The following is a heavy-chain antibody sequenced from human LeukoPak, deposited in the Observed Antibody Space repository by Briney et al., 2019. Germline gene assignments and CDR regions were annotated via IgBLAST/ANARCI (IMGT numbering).Heavy chain of an antibody. D-gene: IGHD3-22*01. CDR1: GGSISSGGYS. CDR2: IYYSGST. V-gene: IGHV4-30-2*03. J-gene: IGHJ4*02. Sequence: SQTLSLTCAVSGGSISSGGYSWSWIRQPPGKGLEWIGTIYYSGSTYYNPSLKSRVTISVDTSKNQFSLRLSSVTAADTAVYYCARHAYYSDSSGYYYDSSGYYYYFDYWGQGTLVTASS. CDR3: ARHAYYSDSSGYYYDSSGYYYYFDY.